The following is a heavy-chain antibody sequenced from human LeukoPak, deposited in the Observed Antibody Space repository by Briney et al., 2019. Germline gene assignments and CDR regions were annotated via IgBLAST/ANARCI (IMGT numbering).Heavy chain of an antibody. Sequence: ASVKVSCKASGYTFTSYGISWVRQAPGQGLEWMGWIGAYNGNTNYAQKLQGRVTMTTDTSTSTAYMELRSLRSDDTAVYYCARADTVTTGVFGREPPVSDRLFDYWGQGTLVTVSS. CDR2: IGAYNGNT. V-gene: IGHV1-18*01. CDR1: GYTFTSYG. D-gene: IGHD4-17*01. J-gene: IGHJ4*02. CDR3: ARADTVTTGVFGREPPVSDRLFDY.